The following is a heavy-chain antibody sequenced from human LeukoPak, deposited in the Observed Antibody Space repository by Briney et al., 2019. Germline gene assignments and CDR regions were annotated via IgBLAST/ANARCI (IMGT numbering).Heavy chain of an antibody. CDR1: GDSVSSNSAA. D-gene: IGHD2-2*01. V-gene: IGHV6-1*01. Sequence: SQTLSLTCAISGDSVSSNSAAWNWIRQSPSRGLEWLGRTYYRSKLYNDYAVSVKSRITINPDTSKNQFSLQLNSVTPEDTAVYYCASGVRIRTSEPFDYWGQGTLVTVSS. J-gene: IGHJ4*02. CDR2: TYYRSKLYN. CDR3: ASGVRIRTSEPFDY.